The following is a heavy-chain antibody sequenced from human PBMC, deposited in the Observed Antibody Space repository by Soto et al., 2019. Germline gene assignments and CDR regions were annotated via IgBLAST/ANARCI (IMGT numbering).Heavy chain of an antibody. J-gene: IGHJ4*02. CDR2: ISACNGTA. CDR1: GYTFTSYG. Sequence: QVQLVQSGAEVKKPGASVKVSCKASGYTFTSYGISWVRQAPGQGLEWMGWISACNGTANYAQKLQGRVTMTTDTATSTAYMELRSLRSDDTAVYYWASDQYSSCWRSTGYFDYWGQGTLVTVSS. D-gene: IGHD6-19*01. V-gene: IGHV1-18*01. CDR3: ASDQYSSCWRSTGYFDY.